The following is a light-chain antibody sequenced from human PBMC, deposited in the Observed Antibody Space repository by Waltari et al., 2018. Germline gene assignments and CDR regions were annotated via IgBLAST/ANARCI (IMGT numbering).Light chain of an antibody. J-gene: IGKJ2*03. CDR1: RTVLYDSNNKNY. Sequence: DIVMTQSPDSLDVSLGERATINCKSSRTVLYDSNNKNYLAWYQQKPGQPPNLLIYWASTRKSGVPDRFSGSGSGTDFTLTISTLQAEDVAVYYCHQYYNTPYSYGQGTKLEIK. V-gene: IGKV4-1*01. CDR2: WAS. CDR3: HQYYNTPYS.